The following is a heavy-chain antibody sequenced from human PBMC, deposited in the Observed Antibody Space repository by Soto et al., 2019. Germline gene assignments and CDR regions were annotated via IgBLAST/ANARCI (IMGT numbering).Heavy chain of an antibody. CDR1: GCSLSSSNW. V-gene: IGHV4-4*02. Sequence: QVQLQESGPGLVKTSGTLSLTCAVSGCSLSSSNWWSWVRQPPGKGLEWIGEIYHSGSTNYNPSLKSRLTISVDKSKNQFTLKLSSVTAADTAVSYCARCIAAVGPIDYWGQGTMVTVPS. D-gene: IGHD6-13*01. CDR3: ARCIAAVGPIDY. CDR2: IYHSGST. J-gene: IGHJ4*02.